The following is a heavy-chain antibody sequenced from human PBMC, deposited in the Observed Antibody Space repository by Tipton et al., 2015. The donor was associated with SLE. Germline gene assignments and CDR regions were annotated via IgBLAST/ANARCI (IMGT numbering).Heavy chain of an antibody. CDR2: IKHSGST. J-gene: IGHJ6*02. CDR3: ARLYTGWSHNYYYGADV. V-gene: IGHV4-34*01. CDR1: GGSFSGYY. Sequence: TLFLTCDVYGGSFSGYYWSWIRQTPGKGLEWIGEIKHSGSTNCNPSLKSRVTMSVDTSKNQVSLNLNSVTAADRAVYYCARLYTGWSHNYYYGADVWGQGTTVTVSS. D-gene: IGHD6-19*01.